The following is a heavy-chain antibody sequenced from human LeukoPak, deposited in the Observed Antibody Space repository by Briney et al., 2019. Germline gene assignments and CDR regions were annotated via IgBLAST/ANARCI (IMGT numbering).Heavy chain of an antibody. D-gene: IGHD5-24*01. J-gene: IGHJ4*02. Sequence: GASVKVSCKASGYTFTGYYMHWVRQAPGQGLEWMGWINPNSGGTNYAQKFQGRVTMTRDTSISTAYMELRSLRSDDAAVYYCARAGWLQDFDYWGQGTLVTVSS. V-gene: IGHV1-2*02. CDR3: ARAGWLQDFDY. CDR1: GYTFTGYY. CDR2: INPNSGGT.